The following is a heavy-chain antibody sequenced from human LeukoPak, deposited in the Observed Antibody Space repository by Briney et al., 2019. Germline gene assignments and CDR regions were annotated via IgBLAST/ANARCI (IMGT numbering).Heavy chain of an antibody. D-gene: IGHD6-19*01. CDR3: AREGAVAGLEDAFDI. CDR2: ISSSSSYI. Sequence: GGSLRLSCAASGFTFSSYSMNWVRQAPGKGLEWVSSISSSSSYIYYADSVKGRFTISRDNAKNSLYLQMNSLRAEDTAVYYCAREGAVAGLEDAFDIWGQGTMSPSLQ. V-gene: IGHV3-21*01. CDR1: GFTFSSYS. J-gene: IGHJ3*02.